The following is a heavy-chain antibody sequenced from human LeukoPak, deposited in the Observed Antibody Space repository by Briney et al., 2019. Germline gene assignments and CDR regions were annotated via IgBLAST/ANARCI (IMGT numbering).Heavy chain of an antibody. V-gene: IGHV3-7*01. CDR1: GFTFSSYW. J-gene: IGHJ4*02. Sequence: GGSLRLSCAASGFTFSSYWLTWVRQAPGKGLEWVANIKKDASEEYYVDSVKGRFTTSRDNAKNSLYLQMNSLRAEDTAVYYCARDKGGYDYTGPIDFWGQGTLVTVSS. CDR3: ARDKGGYDYTGPIDF. CDR2: IKKDASEE. D-gene: IGHD5-12*01.